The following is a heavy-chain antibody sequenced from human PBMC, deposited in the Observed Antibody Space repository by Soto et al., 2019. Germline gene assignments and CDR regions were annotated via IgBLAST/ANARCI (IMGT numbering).Heavy chain of an antibody. V-gene: IGHV3-23*01. Sequence: GGSLGLSCAASGFSFSSYAMSWVRQAPGKGLEWVSAISGSGGSTYYADSVKGRFTISRDNSKNTLYLQMNSLRAEDTAVYYCANAGVTPHNPFDYWGQGTLVTVSS. CDR3: ANAGVTPHNPFDY. CDR2: ISGSGGST. CDR1: GFSFSSYA. J-gene: IGHJ4*02. D-gene: IGHD2-8*01.